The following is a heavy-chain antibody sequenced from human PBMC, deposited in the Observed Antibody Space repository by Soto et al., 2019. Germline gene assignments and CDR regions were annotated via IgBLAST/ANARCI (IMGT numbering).Heavy chain of an antibody. J-gene: IGHJ4*02. V-gene: IGHV1-24*01. Sequence: ASVKVSCKVSGNTLTGISLHWVRQAPGKGLEWMGWIDADDGERNFAQVFLGRVTMTEDTSTNTAYMELSSLRSEDTAVYYCAINGLGDLVLDYWGQGTLVTVSS. CDR3: AINGLGDLVLDY. D-gene: IGHD4-17*01. CDR1: GNTLTGIS. CDR2: IDADDGER.